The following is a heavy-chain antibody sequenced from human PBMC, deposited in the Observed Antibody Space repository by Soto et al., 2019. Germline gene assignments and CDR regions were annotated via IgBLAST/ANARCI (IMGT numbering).Heavy chain of an antibody. D-gene: IGHD6-19*01. CDR1: GCSIISYY. J-gene: IGHJ5*02. CDR3: SRELTGIAVAGSFDP. V-gene: IGHV4-59*01. Sequence: SETLSLTCTVSGCSIISYYWSWIRQPPGKELEWIGYIYYSGSTNYNPSLKSRVTISVDTSKNQFSLRLSSVTAADTAVYYCSRELTGIAVAGSFDPWGQGTLVTVSS. CDR2: IYYSGST.